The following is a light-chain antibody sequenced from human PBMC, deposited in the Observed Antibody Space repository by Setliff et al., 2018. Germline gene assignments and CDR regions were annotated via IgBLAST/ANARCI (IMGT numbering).Light chain of an antibody. CDR1: SSAFDVYNL. CDR3: CSYAGTNSYV. V-gene: IGLV2-23*02. Sequence: QSALTQPPSVSGSPGQSVTISCTGTSSAFDVYNLVSWYQQHPGKAPKLMIYEVSKRPSGVSNRFSGSNSGNTASLTISGLQAEDEADYYCCSYAGTNSYVFGTGTKVTVL. CDR2: EVS. J-gene: IGLJ1*01.